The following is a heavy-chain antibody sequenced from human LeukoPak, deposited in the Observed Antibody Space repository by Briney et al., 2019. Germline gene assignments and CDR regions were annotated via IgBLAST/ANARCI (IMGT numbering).Heavy chain of an antibody. Sequence: GGSLRLSCAASGFTVSSNYMSWVRQAPGKGPEWVGRSRNKGNSDITEYAASVKGRFTISRDDSKNLQFLQMNSLRTEDTAVYHCAKGYSGLLIYALDVWGQGTGVTVSS. V-gene: IGHV3-72*01. J-gene: IGHJ3*01. CDR1: GFTVSSNY. CDR2: SRNKGNSDIT. CDR3: AKGYSGLLIYALDV. D-gene: IGHD1-26*01.